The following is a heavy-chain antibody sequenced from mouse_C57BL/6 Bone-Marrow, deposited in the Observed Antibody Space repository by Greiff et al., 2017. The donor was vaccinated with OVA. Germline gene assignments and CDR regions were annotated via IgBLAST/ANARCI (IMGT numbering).Heavy chain of an antibody. CDR1: GYTFTSYW. CDR3: TKTLYSKALYYVDY. D-gene: IGHD2-5*01. CDR2: IYPGNSDT. V-gene: IGHV1-5*01. Sequence: VQLQQSGTVLARPGASVKMSCKTSGYTFTSYWMHWVKQRPGQGLEWIGAIYPGNSDTSYNQKFKGKAKLTAVTSASTAYMELSSLTNEDSAVYYCTKTLYSKALYYVDYWGQGTTLTVSS. J-gene: IGHJ2*01.